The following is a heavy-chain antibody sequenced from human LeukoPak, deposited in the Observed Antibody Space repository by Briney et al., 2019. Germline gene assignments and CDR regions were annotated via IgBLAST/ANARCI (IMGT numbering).Heavy chain of an antibody. CDR1: GFTFSSYW. J-gene: IGHJ4*02. CDR2: IKQDGREK. Sequence: AGSITLSWAASGFTFSSYWMSWVRQAAGKGLEWVANIKQDGREKYYVDAVKARFTISRDNAKNSLYLQMNSLRAEDTDVYYWARDVRVLWRYFDYWGQGTLVTVSS. D-gene: IGHD3-3*01. V-gene: IGHV3-7*01. CDR3: ARDVRVLWRYFDY.